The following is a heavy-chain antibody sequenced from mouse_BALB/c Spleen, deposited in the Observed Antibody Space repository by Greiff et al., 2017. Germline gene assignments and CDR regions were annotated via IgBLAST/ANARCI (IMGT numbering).Heavy chain of an antibody. V-gene: IGHV14-3*02. CDR1: GFNIKDTY. J-gene: IGHJ4*01. D-gene: IGHD2-3*01. CDR2: IDPANGNT. Sequence: VQLQQSGAELVKPGASVKLSCTASGFNIKDTYMHWVEQRPEQGLEWIGRIDPANGNTKYDPKFQGKATITADTSSNTAYLQLSSLTSEDTAVYYCARSEIYDGYPYYAMDYWGQGTSVTVSS. CDR3: ARSEIYDGYPYYAMDY.